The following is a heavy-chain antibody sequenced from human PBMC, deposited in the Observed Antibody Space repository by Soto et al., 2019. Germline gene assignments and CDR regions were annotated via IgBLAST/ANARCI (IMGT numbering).Heavy chain of an antibody. Sequence: SVKVSCKASGGTFSSYAISWVRQAPGQGLEWMGGIIPIFGTANYAQKFQGRVTITADESTSTAYMELSSLRSEDTAVYYCAREPHGSGSTDPRYFDYWGQGTLVTVSS. J-gene: IGHJ4*02. V-gene: IGHV1-69*13. CDR1: GGTFSSYA. CDR2: IIPIFGTA. D-gene: IGHD3-10*01. CDR3: AREPHGSGSTDPRYFDY.